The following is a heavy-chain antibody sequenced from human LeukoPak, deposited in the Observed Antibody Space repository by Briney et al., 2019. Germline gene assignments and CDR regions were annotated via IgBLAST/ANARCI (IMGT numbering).Heavy chain of an antibody. V-gene: IGHV3-23*01. CDR3: AKGRGTCGYHDY. CDR2: ISDSGDRT. CDR1: GFPFSTYA. J-gene: IGHJ4*02. Sequence: GGSLRLSCAASGFPFSTYAMTWVRQAPGKGLERVSGISDSGDRTYYADSVKGRFTIPRDNSKNMLYLQMNSLRVEDTALYYCAKGRGTCGYHDYWGQGTLVTVSS. D-gene: IGHD2-8*02.